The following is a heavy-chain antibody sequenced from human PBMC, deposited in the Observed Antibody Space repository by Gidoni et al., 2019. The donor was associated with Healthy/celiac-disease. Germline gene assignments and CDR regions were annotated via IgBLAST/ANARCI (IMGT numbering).Heavy chain of an antibody. CDR2: IGTAGDT. Sequence: EVQLVESGGGLVQPGGSLRLSCAASGFTFSSYDMHWVRQATGKGLEWVSAIGTAGDTYYPGSVKGRFTISRENAKNSLYLQMNSLRAGDTAVYYCARTSIAVADYYYYGMDVWGQGTTVTVSS. V-gene: IGHV3-13*01. J-gene: IGHJ6*02. CDR1: GFTFSSYD. CDR3: ARTSIAVADYYYYGMDV. D-gene: IGHD6-19*01.